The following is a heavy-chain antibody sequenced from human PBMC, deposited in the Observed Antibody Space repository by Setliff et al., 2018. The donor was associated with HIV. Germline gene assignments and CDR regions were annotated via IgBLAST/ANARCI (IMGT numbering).Heavy chain of an antibody. CDR3: ARHSDFWSEDAFDI. D-gene: IGHD3-3*01. J-gene: IGHJ3*02. CDR1: GSSISSVYY. Sequence: SETLSLTCAVSGSSISSVYYWSWVRQPPGKGLEWIGSIYTSGSTKYNPFLRSRVTISVDPSKNQFSLRLSSVTAADTALYYCARHSDFWSEDAFDIWGQGTMVTVSS. CDR2: IYTSGST. V-gene: IGHV4-38-2*01.